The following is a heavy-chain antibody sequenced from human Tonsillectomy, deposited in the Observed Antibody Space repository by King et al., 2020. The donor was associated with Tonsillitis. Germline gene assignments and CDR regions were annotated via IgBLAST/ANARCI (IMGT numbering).Heavy chain of an antibody. CDR1: GFTFSSYG. J-gene: IGHJ6*02. Sequence: HGQLVQSGGGVVQPGRSLRLSCAASGFTFSSYGMHWVRQAPGKGLEWVAVISYDGSNKYYADSVKGRFTISRDNSKNTLYLQMNSLRAEDTAVYYCAKDYSGYAHYYYHYGMDVWGQGTTVTVSS. V-gene: IGHV3-30*18. CDR3: AKDYSGYAHYYYHYGMDV. D-gene: IGHD5-12*01. CDR2: ISYDGSNK.